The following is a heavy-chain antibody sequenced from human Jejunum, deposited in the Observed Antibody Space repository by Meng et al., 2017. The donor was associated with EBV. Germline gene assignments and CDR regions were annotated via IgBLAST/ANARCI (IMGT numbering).Heavy chain of an antibody. J-gene: IGHJ4*02. Sequence: VPLTGSGPSRAHPSWTRPLTCVVSFLSIIDKSWWSVVGQHPGKGLDWLGEIYHGGGTNYNPSLESRVTISVDKSKNQFSLKLNSVTVADTAVYYCAGNGYYALEYWGPGILVTVSS. CDR2: IYHGGGT. D-gene: IGHD3-22*01. CDR3: AGNGYYALEY. V-gene: IGHV4-4*02. CDR1: FLSIIDKSW.